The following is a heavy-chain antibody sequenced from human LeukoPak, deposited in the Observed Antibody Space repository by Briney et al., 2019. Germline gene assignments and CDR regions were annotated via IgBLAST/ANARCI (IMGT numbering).Heavy chain of an antibody. CDR1: GFTFSSYA. J-gene: IGHJ4*02. V-gene: IGHV3-23*01. D-gene: IGHD3-10*01. Sequence: PGGSLRLSCAASGFTFSSYAMSWGRQDPGEGLEWVSAISGRGGSTYYADSVKGRFTISRDNSKNTLYLQMNSLRAEDTAVYYCAKRLGGENGDCFDYWGQGTLVTVSS. CDR3: AKRLGGENGDCFDY. CDR2: ISGRGGST.